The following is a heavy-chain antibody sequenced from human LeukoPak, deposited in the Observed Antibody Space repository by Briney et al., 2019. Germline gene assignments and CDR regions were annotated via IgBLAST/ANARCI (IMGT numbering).Heavy chain of an antibody. Sequence: GGSLRLSCAASGFTFTSYTMTWVRQAPGKGLEWVSSISSSSSYIFYADSVKGRFTISRNNAENSPYLQMNSLRAEDTAVYYCARGGFYDSIGYYRDDFDYWGQGTLVTVSS. CDR1: GFTFTSYT. J-gene: IGHJ4*02. D-gene: IGHD3-22*01. V-gene: IGHV3-21*01. CDR2: ISSSSSYI. CDR3: ARGGFYDSIGYYRDDFDY.